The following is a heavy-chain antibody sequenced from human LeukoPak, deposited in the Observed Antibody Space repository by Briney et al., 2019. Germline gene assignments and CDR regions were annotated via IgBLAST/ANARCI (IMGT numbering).Heavy chain of an antibody. CDR1: GGSISSSSYY. CDR2: IYYSGST. V-gene: IGHV4-39*01. D-gene: IGHD6-19*01. CDR3: ASLVWQWLDNWFDP. J-gene: IGHJ5*02. Sequence: KPSETLSLTCTVSGGSISSSSYYWGWIRQPPGKGLEWIGSIYYSGSTYYNPSLKSRVTISVDTSKNQFSLKLSSVTAADTAVYYCASLVWQWLDNWFDPWGQGTLVTVSS.